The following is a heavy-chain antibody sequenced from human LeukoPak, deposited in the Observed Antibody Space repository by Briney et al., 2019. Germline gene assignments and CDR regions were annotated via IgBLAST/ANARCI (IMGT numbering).Heavy chain of an antibody. CDR2: IRSKANSYAT. D-gene: IGHD1-7*01. Sequence: GGSLRLSCAASGFTFSGSAMHWVRQASGKGLEWVGRIRSKANSYATAYAASVKGRFTISRDNSKNTLYLQMNSLRAEDTAVYYCAKAGPGWNFWFDPWGQGTLVTVSS. J-gene: IGHJ5*02. CDR3: AKAGPGWNFWFDP. V-gene: IGHV3-73*01. CDR1: GFTFSGSA.